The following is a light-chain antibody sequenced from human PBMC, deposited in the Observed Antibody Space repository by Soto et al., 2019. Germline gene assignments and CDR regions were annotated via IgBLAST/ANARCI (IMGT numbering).Light chain of an antibody. CDR1: SSDVGGYNY. J-gene: IGLJ1*01. Sequence: QSVLTQPASVSGSPGQSITISCTGTSSDVGGYNYVSWYQQHPGKAPKLMIYDVTKRPSGVPDRFSGSKSGNTASLTISGLQAEDEADYHCCSYAGSGAFVFGAGTKSPS. V-gene: IGLV2-11*01. CDR2: DVT. CDR3: CSYAGSGAFV.